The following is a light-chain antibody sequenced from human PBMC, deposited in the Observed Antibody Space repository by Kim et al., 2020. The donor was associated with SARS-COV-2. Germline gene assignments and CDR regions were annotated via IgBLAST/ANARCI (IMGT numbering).Light chain of an antibody. V-gene: IGKV3-20*01. CDR3: QQYGSPIT. Sequence: TPVERATLCCRASQSVSSSYLAWYQQKPGQAPRLLIYGASSRATGIPDRFSGSGSGTYFTLTISRLEPEDFAVYYCQQYGSPITFGPGTKVDIK. CDR2: GAS. CDR1: QSVSSSY. J-gene: IGKJ3*01.